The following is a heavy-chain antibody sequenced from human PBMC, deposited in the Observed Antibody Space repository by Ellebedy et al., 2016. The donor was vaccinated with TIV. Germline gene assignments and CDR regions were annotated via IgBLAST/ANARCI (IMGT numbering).Heavy chain of an antibody. V-gene: IGHV4-59*08. CDR2: IYYSGST. Sequence: MPGGSLRLSCTVSGGSISSYYWSLIRQPPGKGLEWIGYIYYSGSTNYNPSLKSRVTISVDTSKNQFSLKLSSVTAADTAVYYCARHRPNDYGDYMFDYWGQGTLVTVSS. CDR3: ARHRPNDYGDYMFDY. CDR1: GGSISSYY. J-gene: IGHJ4*02. D-gene: IGHD4-17*01.